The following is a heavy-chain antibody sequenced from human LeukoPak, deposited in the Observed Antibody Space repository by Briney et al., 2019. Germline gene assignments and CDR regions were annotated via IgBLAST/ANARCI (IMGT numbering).Heavy chain of an antibody. Sequence: ASVKVSCKASGYTFTSHFMHWVRQAPGQGLEWMGIINPRGGSTSYTQKFQGRVTMTRDTSTSTVYMELSSLRSEDTAVYYCARGFTPFDYWGQGTLVTVSS. D-gene: IGHD3-10*01. V-gene: IGHV1-46*01. J-gene: IGHJ4*02. CDR3: ARGFTPFDY. CDR2: INPRGGST. CDR1: GYTFTSHF.